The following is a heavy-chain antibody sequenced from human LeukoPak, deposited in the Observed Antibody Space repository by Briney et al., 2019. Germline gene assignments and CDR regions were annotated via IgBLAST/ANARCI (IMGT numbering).Heavy chain of an antibody. CDR2: TRNKPNRYNT. V-gene: IGHV3-72*01. J-gene: IGHJ3*02. CDR3: ARVGPWGNDALDI. CDR1: GFTFSGHD. Sequence: GGSLRLPCTASGFTFSGHDMDWVRQAPGRGLEWVALTRNKPNRYNTAYAASVRGRFTISRDDSKKSLYLQMNRLKTEDTAVYYCARVGPWGNDALDICGQETMVTVS. D-gene: IGHD7-27*01.